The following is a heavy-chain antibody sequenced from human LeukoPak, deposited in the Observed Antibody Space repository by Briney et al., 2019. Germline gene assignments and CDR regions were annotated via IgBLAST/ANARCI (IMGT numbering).Heavy chain of an antibody. V-gene: IGHV3-23*01. D-gene: IGHD6-13*01. CDR1: GFTFSSYA. Sequence: GGSLRLSCAASGFTFSSYAMSWVRQAPGQGLEWVSAISGSGGSTYYADSVKGRFTIARDNSKSTLYLQMNSLGAEDTAVYYCAKSLRIAAAFDYWGQGTLVTVSS. J-gene: IGHJ4*02. CDR2: ISGSGGST. CDR3: AKSLRIAAAFDY.